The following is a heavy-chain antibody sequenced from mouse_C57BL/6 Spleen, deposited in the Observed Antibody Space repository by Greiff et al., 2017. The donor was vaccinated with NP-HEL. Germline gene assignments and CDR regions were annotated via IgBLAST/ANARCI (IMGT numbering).Heavy chain of an antibody. CDR3: ARDPCAY. Sequence: EVQLVESGGGLVKPGGSLKLSCAASGFTFSSYAMSWVRQTPEKRLEWVATISDGGSYTYYPDNVKGRFTISRDNAKNNLYLQMSHLKSEDTAMYYCARDPCAYWGQGTLVTVSA. J-gene: IGHJ3*01. CDR1: GFTFSSYA. V-gene: IGHV5-4*01. CDR2: ISDGGSYT.